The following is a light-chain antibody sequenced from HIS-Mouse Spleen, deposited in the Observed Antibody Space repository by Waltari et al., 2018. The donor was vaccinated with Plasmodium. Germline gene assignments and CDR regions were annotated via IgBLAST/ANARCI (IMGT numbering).Light chain of an antibody. CDR2: KAS. V-gene: IGKV1-5*03. CDR1: QSISSW. Sequence: DIQMTHSPSTLSASVGDRFPITCRASQSISSWLAWYQQKPGKAPKLLIYKASSLESGVPSRFSGSGSGTEFTLTISSLQPDDFATYYCQQYNSYSYTFGQGTKLEIK. CDR3: QQYNSYSYT. J-gene: IGKJ2*01.